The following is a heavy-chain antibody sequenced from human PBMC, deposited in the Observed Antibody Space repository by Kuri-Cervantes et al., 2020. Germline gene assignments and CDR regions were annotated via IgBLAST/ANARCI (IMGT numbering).Heavy chain of an antibody. Sequence: ASVKVSCKASGYTFISYGISWVRQAPGQGLEWMGWINPNSGGTNYAQKFQGWVTMTRDTSISTAYMELSRLRSDDTAVYYCARGASSSWYLTGYYGMDVWGQGTTVTVSS. V-gene: IGHV1-2*04. D-gene: IGHD6-13*01. CDR3: ARGASSSWYLTGYYGMDV. CDR1: GYTFISYG. J-gene: IGHJ6*02. CDR2: INPNSGGT.